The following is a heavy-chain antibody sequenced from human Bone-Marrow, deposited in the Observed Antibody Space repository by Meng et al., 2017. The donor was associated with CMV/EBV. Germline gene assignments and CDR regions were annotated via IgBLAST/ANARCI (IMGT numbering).Heavy chain of an antibody. CDR3: ARVTVLGVVVAAGWFDP. Sequence: QVLLVQSWADVNKPWGSVKVSWKASGYTFTGYYMHWVRQAPGKWLELMGWISAYNGNTNYAHKLQGRVTMTTDTSTSTAYMELRSLRSDDTAVYYCARVTVLGVVVAAGWFDPWGQGTLVTVSS. CDR1: GYTFTGYY. D-gene: IGHD2-15*01. CDR2: ISAYNGNT. J-gene: IGHJ5*02. V-gene: IGHV1-18*04.